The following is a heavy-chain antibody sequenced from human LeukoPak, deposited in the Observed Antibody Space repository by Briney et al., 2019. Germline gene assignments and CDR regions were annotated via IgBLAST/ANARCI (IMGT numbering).Heavy chain of an antibody. Sequence: PSETLSLTCTVSGGSISSYYWSWIRQPPGKGLEWIGYIYYSGSTYYNPSLKSRVTISVDTSKNQFSLKLSSVTAADTAVYYCARGEVYDFDYWGQGTLVTVSS. J-gene: IGHJ4*02. V-gene: IGHV4-59*12. CDR2: IYYSGST. CDR3: ARGEVYDFDY. CDR1: GGSISSYY. D-gene: IGHD3-16*01.